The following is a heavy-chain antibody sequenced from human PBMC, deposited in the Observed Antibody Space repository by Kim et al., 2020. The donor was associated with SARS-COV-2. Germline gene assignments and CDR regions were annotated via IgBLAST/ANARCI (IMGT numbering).Heavy chain of an antibody. CDR3: ARAYGNDYGDSGGAFDI. V-gene: IGHV4-34*01. Sequence: SETLSLTCAVYGGSFSGYYWSWIRQPPGKGLEWIGEINHSGSTNYNPSLKSRVTISVDTSKNQFSLKLSSVTAADTAVYYCARAYGNDYGDSGGAFDIWGQGTMVTVSS. D-gene: IGHD4-17*01. CDR2: INHSGST. J-gene: IGHJ3*02. CDR1: GGSFSGYY.